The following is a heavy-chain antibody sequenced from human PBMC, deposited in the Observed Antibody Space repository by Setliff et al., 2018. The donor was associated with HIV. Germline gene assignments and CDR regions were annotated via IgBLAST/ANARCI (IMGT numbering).Heavy chain of an antibody. V-gene: IGHV4-59*08. D-gene: IGHD3-10*01. Sequence: SETLSLTCTVSGDSIDRYYWSWIRQPPGRGLEWIAYIHDTGKTHSNPSLKSRVTISLDTTRNQFSLKLTSVTAADTAMYYCARHTPNGAVGDFDFWGQGTLVTVSS. CDR2: IHDTGKT. J-gene: IGHJ4*02. CDR3: ARHTPNGAVGDFDF. CDR1: GDSIDRYY.